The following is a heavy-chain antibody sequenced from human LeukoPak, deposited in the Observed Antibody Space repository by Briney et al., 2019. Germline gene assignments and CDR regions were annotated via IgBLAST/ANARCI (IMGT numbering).Heavy chain of an antibody. Sequence: GGSLRLSCAASGFTSSSYAMHWVRQAPGKGLEWVAVISYDGSNKYYADSVKGRFTISRDNSKNTLYLQMNSLRAEDTAVYYCAKNIAVAGTGPGTFDIWGQGTMVTVSS. V-gene: IGHV3-30-3*01. CDR1: GFTSSSYA. CDR2: ISYDGSNK. D-gene: IGHD6-19*01. J-gene: IGHJ3*02. CDR3: AKNIAVAGTGPGTFDI.